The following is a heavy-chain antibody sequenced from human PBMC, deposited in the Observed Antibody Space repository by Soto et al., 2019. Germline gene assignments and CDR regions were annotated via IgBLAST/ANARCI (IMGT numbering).Heavy chain of an antibody. CDR3: ARGLSVTLFDN. J-gene: IGHJ4*02. CDR1: GGSISTGGYY. Sequence: QVQLQESGPGLVKPSQTLSLTCTVSGGSISTGGYYWTWIRQHPGKGLEWIGYIYYSGSTYYNPSLKRRVTISVDTSKNQFSLKLRSVTAADTAVYSCARGLSVTLFDNWGQGTLVTVSS. V-gene: IGHV4-31*03. CDR2: IYYSGST. D-gene: IGHD4-17*01.